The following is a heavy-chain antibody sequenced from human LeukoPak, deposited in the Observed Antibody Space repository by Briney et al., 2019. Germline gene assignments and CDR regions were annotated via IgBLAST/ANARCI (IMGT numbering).Heavy chain of an antibody. Sequence: GGSLRLSCAASGFTSSSYAMHWVRQAPGKGLEWVAVISYDGSNKYYADSVKGRFTISRDNSKNTLYLQMNSLRAEDTAVYYCARADEYQPYGMDYWGQGTLVTVSS. J-gene: IGHJ4*02. CDR2: ISYDGSNK. D-gene: IGHD2-2*01. V-gene: IGHV3-30*04. CDR3: ARADEYQPYGMDY. CDR1: GFTSSSYA.